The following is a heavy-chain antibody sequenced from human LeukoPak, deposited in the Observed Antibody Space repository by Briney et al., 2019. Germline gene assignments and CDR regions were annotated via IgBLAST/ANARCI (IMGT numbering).Heavy chain of an antibody. D-gene: IGHD3-9*01. CDR3: ARGQLRYFDWLPFQH. V-gene: IGHV4-34*01. J-gene: IGHJ1*01. CDR1: GGSFSGYY. Sequence: PSETLSLTCAVYGGSFSGYYWSWIRQPPGKGLEWIGEINHSGSTNYNPSLKSRVTISVDTSKNQFPLKLSSVTAADTAVYYCARGQLRYFDWLPFQHWGQGTLVTVS. CDR2: INHSGST.